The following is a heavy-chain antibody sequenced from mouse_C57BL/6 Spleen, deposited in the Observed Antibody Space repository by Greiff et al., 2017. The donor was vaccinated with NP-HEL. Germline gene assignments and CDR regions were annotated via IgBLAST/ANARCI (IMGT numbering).Heavy chain of an antibody. J-gene: IGHJ2*01. CDR1: GYTFTDHT. CDR2: IYPRDGST. V-gene: IGHV1-78*01. Sequence: VQLQQSDAELVKPGASVKISCKVSGYTFTDHTIHWMKQRPEQGLEWIGYIYPRDGSTKYNEKFKGKATLTADKSSSTAYMQLNSLTSEDSAVYFCASSGYYGSSYGYYFDYWGQGTTLTVSS. D-gene: IGHD1-1*01. CDR3: ASSGYYGSSYGYYFDY.